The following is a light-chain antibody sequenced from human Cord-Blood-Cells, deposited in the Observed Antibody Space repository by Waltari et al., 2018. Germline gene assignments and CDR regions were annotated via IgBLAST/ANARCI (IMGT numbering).Light chain of an antibody. V-gene: IGLV2-14*01. CDR1: SRDVGGYNS. CDR2: DVS. CDR3: SSYTSSSTLVV. J-gene: IGLJ2*01. Sequence: QSALTQPASVSGSPGQSITISCTGTSRDVGGYNSVSWYQQPPGKAPKLMIYDVSNRPSGVSNRFSGSKSGNTASLTISGLQAEDEADYYCSSYTSSSTLVVFGGGTKLTVL.